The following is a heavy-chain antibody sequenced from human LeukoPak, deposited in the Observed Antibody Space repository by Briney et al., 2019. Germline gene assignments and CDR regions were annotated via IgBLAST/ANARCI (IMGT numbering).Heavy chain of an antibody. Sequence: ASVKVSCKASGYTFTSYGISWVRLAPGQGLEWMGWISAYNGNTNYAQKLQGRVTMTTDTSTSTAYMELRSLRSDDTAVYYCARGLRFLEWFYYYGMDVWGQGTTVTVSS. CDR1: GYTFTSYG. V-gene: IGHV1-18*01. D-gene: IGHD3-3*01. CDR2: ISAYNGNT. CDR3: ARGLRFLEWFYYYGMDV. J-gene: IGHJ6*02.